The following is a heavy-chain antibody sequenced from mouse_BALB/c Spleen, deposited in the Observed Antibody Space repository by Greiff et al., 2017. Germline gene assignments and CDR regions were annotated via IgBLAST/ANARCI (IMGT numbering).Heavy chain of an antibody. CDR3: VSSAYAMDY. Sequence: EVKLVESGGGLVQPKGSLKLSCAASGFTFNTYAMNWVRQAPGKGLEWVARIRSKSNNYATYYADSVKDRFTISRDDSQSMLYLQMNNLKTEDTAMYYCVSSAYAMDYWGQGTSVTVSS. V-gene: IGHV10-1*02. J-gene: IGHJ4*01. D-gene: IGHD6-1*01. CDR1: GFTFNTYA. CDR2: IRSKSNNYAT.